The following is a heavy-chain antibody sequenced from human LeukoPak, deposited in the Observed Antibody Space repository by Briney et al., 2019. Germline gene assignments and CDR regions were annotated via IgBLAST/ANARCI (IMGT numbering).Heavy chain of an antibody. CDR2: IIPIFGTA. V-gene: IGHV1-69*13. J-gene: IGHJ3*02. CDR1: GYTFTSYG. CDR3: AREFYSGSYWGSHDAFDI. D-gene: IGHD1-26*01. Sequence: EASVKVSCKASGYTFTSYGISWVRQAPGQGLEWMGGIIPIFGTANYAQKFQGRVTITADESTSTAYMELSSLRSEDTAVYYCAREFYSGSYWGSHDAFDIWGQGTMVTVSS.